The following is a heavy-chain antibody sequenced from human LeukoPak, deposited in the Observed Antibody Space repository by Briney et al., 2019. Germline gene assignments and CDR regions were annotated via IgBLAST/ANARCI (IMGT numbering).Heavy chain of an antibody. CDR3: TRRDVCSGGSCYSYGMDV. Sequence: VGSLRLSCAASGFTFSGSAMHWVRQASGKGLEWVGRIGSKANSYATAYAASVKGRFTISRDDSKNTAYLQMNSLKTEDTAVYYCTRRDVCSGGSCYSYGMDVWGQGTTLSVSS. CDR1: GFTFSGSA. D-gene: IGHD2-15*01. V-gene: IGHV3-73*01. J-gene: IGHJ6*02. CDR2: IGSKANSYAT.